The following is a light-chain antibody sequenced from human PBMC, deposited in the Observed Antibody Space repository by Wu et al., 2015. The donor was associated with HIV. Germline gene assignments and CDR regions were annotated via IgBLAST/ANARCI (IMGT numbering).Light chain of an antibody. V-gene: IGKV1-8*01. J-gene: IGKJ1*01. CDR1: QPISSL. Sequence: IRMTQSPSSLSASTGDTVTLTCRASQPISSLLAWYKQKPGEAPNLLIYNAYLLPSGVPPRFSGSESGTDFTLTISSLESEDFATYYCQQYFAYPRTFGQGTKVEI. CDR3: QQYFAYPRT. CDR2: NAY.